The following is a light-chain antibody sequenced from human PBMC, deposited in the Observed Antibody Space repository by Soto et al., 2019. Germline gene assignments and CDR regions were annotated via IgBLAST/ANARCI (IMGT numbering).Light chain of an antibody. Sequence: DIQMTQSPSTLSASTGDRVIITCRASQTISSHLNWYQQKPGKAPNLLVYAASSLQSGVPSRFTGSGSGTDFTLTISSLQPEDFATYFCQQSYTTPITFGQGTRLEIK. CDR3: QQSYTTPIT. J-gene: IGKJ5*01. CDR2: AAS. CDR1: QTISSH. V-gene: IGKV1-39*01.